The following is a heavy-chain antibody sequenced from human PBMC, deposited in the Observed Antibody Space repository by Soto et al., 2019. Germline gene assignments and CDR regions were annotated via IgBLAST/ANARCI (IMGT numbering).Heavy chain of an antibody. D-gene: IGHD2-8*01. J-gene: IGHJ6*02. CDR2: IIPIVPTP. CDR1: GGTFGNSA. V-gene: IGHV1-69*12. Sequence: QVQLVQSGAEVKKPGSSVTVSCKASGGTFGNSAISWVRQAPGQGLEWMGGIIPIVPTPDYAQKFQGRVTITANASTTTAYMELTSLKSEDTAVYYGARDNDRQQLGGNYYCGIDVWGQGTTVTVSS. CDR3: ARDNDRQQLGGNYYCGIDV.